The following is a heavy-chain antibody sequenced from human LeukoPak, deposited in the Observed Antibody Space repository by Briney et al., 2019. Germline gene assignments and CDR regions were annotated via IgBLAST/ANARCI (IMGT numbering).Heavy chain of an antibody. D-gene: IGHD1-26*01. CDR3: ARDPIVVGATPQYYFDY. J-gene: IGHJ4*02. CDR1: GYTFTGYY. Sequence: ASVKVSCKASGYTFTGYYIHWVRQAPGQGLEWMGVINPSGGSTSYAQKFQGRVTMTRDMSTSTVYMELSSLRSEDTAVYYCARDPIVVGATPQYYFDYWGQGTLVTVSS. CDR2: INPSGGST. V-gene: IGHV1-46*01.